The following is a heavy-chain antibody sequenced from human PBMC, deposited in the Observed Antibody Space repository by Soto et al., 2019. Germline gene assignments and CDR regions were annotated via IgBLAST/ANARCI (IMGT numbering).Heavy chain of an antibody. CDR1: GGTFSSYA. V-gene: IGHV1-69*05. CDR3: ARVSSSSGYYYYGMDV. D-gene: IGHD6-6*01. J-gene: IGHJ6*02. CDR2: IIPIFGTA. Sequence: SVKVSCKASGGTFSSYAISWVRQAPGQGLEWMGGIIPIFGTANYAQKFQGWVTMTRDTSISTAYMELSRLRSDDTAVYYCARVSSSSGYYYYGMDVWGQGTTVTVSS.